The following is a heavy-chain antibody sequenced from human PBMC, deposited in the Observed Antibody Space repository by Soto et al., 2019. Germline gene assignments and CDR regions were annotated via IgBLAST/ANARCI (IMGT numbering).Heavy chain of an antibody. CDR3: TADIPNISANYGMDV. CDR1: GFIFSNTW. D-gene: IGHD6-25*01. V-gene: IGHV3-15*07. Sequence: PGGSLRLSCAASGFIFSNTWINWVRQAPGKGLEWVGRIKTKIEGGTTNYAAPVKGRFTVSGDDSKNTVYLHMNSLRTEDTAVYYCTADIPNISANYGMDVRGQGTTVTVSS. J-gene: IGHJ6*02. CDR2: IKTKIEGGTT.